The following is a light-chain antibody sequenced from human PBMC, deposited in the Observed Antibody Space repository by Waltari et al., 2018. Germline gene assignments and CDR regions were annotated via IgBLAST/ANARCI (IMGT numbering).Light chain of an antibody. J-gene: IGKJ1*01. V-gene: IGKV3-20*01. CDR3: QQYGSSPPT. CDR2: GAS. Sequence: KATLSCRASQSVSSSYLAWYQQKPGQSPRLLIYGASSRATGIPDRFSGSGSGTDFTLTISRLEPEDFAVYYCQQYGSSPPTFGQGTKVEIK. CDR1: QSVSSSY.